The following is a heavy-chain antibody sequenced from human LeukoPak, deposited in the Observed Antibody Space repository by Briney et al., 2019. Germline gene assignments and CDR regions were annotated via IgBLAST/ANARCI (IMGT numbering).Heavy chain of an antibody. V-gene: IGHV3-23*01. CDR3: AKGTYVPLFWSGYYLDY. D-gene: IGHD3-3*01. Sequence: GGSLRLSYAASGFSFSRYAMNWVRQAPGKGLEWVSAISGSGGSTYYADSVKGRFTISRDNSKNTLYLQMNSLRAEDTAVYYCAKGTYVPLFWSGYYLDYWGQGTLVSVSS. CDR2: ISGSGGST. J-gene: IGHJ4*02. CDR1: GFSFSRYA.